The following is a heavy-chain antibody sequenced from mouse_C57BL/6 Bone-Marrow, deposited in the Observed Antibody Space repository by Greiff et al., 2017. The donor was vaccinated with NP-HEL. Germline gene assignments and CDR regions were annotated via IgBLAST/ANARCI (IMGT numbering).Heavy chain of an antibody. J-gene: IGHJ2*01. CDR1: GFTFSSYG. CDR3: ARERDGYDGY. V-gene: IGHV5-6*01. CDR2: ISSGGSYT. Sequence: DVQLVESGGDLVKPGGSLKLSCAASGFTFSSYGMSWVRQTPDKRLEWVATISSGGSYTYYPDSVKGRFTISRDNAKNTLYLQMSSLKSEDTAMYYCARERDGYDGYWGQGTTLTVSS. D-gene: IGHD2-2*01.